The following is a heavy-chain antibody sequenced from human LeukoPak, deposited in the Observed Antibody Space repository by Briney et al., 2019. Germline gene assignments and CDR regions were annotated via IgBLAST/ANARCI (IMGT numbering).Heavy chain of an antibody. CDR1: GFTFRNYW. D-gene: IGHD6-19*01. Sequence: GGSLRLSCTASGFTFRNYWMSWVRQAPGTGLEWVANIKQDGSDRNYVTSVRGRSTISRDNAESSLYLQMNSLRVEDTAVYYCVRNLAVAGTCFDSWGQGTLVTVSS. CDR2: IKQDGSDR. CDR3: VRNLAVAGTCFDS. J-gene: IGHJ4*02. V-gene: IGHV3-7*03.